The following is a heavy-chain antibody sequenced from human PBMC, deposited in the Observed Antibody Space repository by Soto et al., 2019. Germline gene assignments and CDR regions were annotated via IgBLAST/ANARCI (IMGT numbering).Heavy chain of an antibody. V-gene: IGHV3-30*18. CDR1: GFTFSNYG. Sequence: GGSLRLSCAASGFTFSNYGMHWVRQAPGKGLEWVTFISYDGRKIYYADSVKGRFTISRDNSKNTLYLQMNSPRGEDTAVFHCAKAGGAGYYYGMDVWGQGTTVTAP. J-gene: IGHJ6*02. CDR3: AKAGGAGYYYGMDV. CDR2: ISYDGRKI. D-gene: IGHD3-10*01.